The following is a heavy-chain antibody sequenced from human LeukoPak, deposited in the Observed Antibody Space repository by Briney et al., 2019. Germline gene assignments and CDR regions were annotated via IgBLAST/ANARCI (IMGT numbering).Heavy chain of an antibody. V-gene: IGHV1-46*01. CDR1: GYTFTSYY. D-gene: IGHD1-14*01. CDR2: INPTGGST. J-gene: IGHJ3*02. Sequence: ASVKVSCKASGYTFTSYYMHWVRQAPGQGLEWMGIINPTGGSTTYAQEFQGRVTMTRDTSTSTVYMELSSLRSEDTAVYYCARAEFFLGAFDIWGQGTMVTVSS. CDR3: ARAEFFLGAFDI.